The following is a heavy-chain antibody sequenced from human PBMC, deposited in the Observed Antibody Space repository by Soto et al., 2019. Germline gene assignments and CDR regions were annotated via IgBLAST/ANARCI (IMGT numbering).Heavy chain of an antibody. CDR3: ARAEYYYDSSGYYLGGNYYYGMDV. V-gene: IGHV3-48*03. CDR1: GFTFSSYE. J-gene: IGHJ6*02. CDR2: ISSSGSTI. Sequence: EVQLVESGGGLVQPGGSLRLSCAASGFTFSSYEMNWVRQAPGKGLEWVSYISSSGSTIYYADSVKGRFTISRDNAKNSLYLQMNSLRAEDTAVYYCARAEYYYDSSGYYLGGNYYYGMDVWGQGTTVTVSS. D-gene: IGHD3-22*01.